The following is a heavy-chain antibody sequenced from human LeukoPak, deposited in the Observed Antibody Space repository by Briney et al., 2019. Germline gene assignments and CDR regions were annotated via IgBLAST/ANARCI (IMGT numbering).Heavy chain of an antibody. CDR2: INHSGST. D-gene: IGHD3-9*01. CDR1: GGSLSDFH. CDR3: ARLPRDRFYDILIGFDY. V-gene: IGHV4-34*01. Sequence: PSETLSLTCAVYGGSLSDFHWNWIRQPPGRGLEWIGEINHSGSTNYNPSLKSRVTISLDTSKNQFSLRLNSVTAADTAVYYCARLPRDRFYDILIGFDYWGQGTLVTVSS. J-gene: IGHJ4*02.